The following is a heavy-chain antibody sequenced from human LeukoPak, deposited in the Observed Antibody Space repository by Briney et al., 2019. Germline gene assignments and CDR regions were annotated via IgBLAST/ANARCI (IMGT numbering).Heavy chain of an antibody. CDR1: GGSFSGYY. D-gene: IGHD2-15*01. CDR3: AREGCSGGSCYSY. CDR2: IYYSGST. J-gene: IGHJ4*02. Sequence: PSETLSLTCAVYGGSFSGYYWSWIRQPPGKGLEWIGYIYYSGSTNYNPSLKSRVTISVDTSKNQFSLKLSSVTAADTAVYYCAREGCSGGSCYSYWGQGTLVTVSS. V-gene: IGHV4-59*01.